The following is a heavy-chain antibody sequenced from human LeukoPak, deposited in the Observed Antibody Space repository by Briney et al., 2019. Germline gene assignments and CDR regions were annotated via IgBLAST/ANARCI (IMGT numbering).Heavy chain of an antibody. CDR1: GFTFSSYS. V-gene: IGHV3-21*01. D-gene: IGHD6-19*01. CDR3: ARDQDLAVGLPWYFDY. J-gene: IGHJ4*02. Sequence: GGSLRLSCAASGFTFSSYSMNWVRQAPGKGLEWVSSISSSSSYIYYADSAKGRFTISRDNAKNSLYLQMNSLRAEDTAVYYCARDQDLAVGLPWYFDYWGQGTLVTVSS. CDR2: ISSSSSYI.